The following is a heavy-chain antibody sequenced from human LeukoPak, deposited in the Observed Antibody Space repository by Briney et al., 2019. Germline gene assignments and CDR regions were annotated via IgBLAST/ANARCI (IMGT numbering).Heavy chain of an antibody. D-gene: IGHD6-13*01. Sequence: ASVKVSCKPSGYTFTSYAISWVRQAPGQGLEWMGGIIPIFGTANYAQKFQGRVTITADESTSTAYMELSSLRSEDTAVYYCASSAAAGTDYYYYYMDVWGKGTTVTISS. J-gene: IGHJ6*03. CDR2: IIPIFGTA. V-gene: IGHV1-69*13. CDR3: ASSAAAGTDYYYYYMDV. CDR1: GYTFTSYA.